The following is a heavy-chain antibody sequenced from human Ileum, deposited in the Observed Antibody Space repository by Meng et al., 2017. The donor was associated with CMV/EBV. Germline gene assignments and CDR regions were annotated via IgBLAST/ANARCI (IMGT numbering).Heavy chain of an antibody. D-gene: IGHD3-16*01. J-gene: IGHJ4*02. Sequence: VMLGESGGGGFHLGGSRRLSCEVSGFTFSSYGMHWVRQAPGKGLEWVAFVRSDGSNKYYADSVKGRFTISRDNSENTLFLQMNSLRADDTAVYYCSSLGDYWGQGTLVTVSS. CDR1: GFTFSSYG. CDR2: VRSDGSNK. CDR3: SSLGDY. V-gene: IGHV3-30*02.